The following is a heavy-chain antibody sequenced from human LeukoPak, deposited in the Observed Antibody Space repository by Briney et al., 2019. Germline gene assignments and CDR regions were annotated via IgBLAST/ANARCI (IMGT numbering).Heavy chain of an antibody. J-gene: IGHJ4*02. D-gene: IGHD6-19*01. CDR2: TGGSDDNT. CDR3: TKDLMTGFSSGWYLAY. CDR1: GFSFNGFA. V-gene: IGHV3-23*01. Sequence: GGSLRLSCEGPGFSFNGFAMSWVPQAPGKGLEWVAVTGGSDDNTHYADSVKGRFSISRDTSENRLFLQMNSLRPDDSALYYRTKDLMTGFSSGWYLAYWGQGTLVSVSS.